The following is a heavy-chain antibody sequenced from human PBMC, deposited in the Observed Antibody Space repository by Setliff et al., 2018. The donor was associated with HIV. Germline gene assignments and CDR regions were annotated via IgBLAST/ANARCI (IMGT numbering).Heavy chain of an antibody. CDR3: ASLRRSSWYPWFDP. Sequence: PSETLSLTCTVSGGSISSHYWSWIRQPPGKGLEWIGYIYYSGNTNYNPSLKSRVTISVDTSKNQFSLKLTSVTAADTAVYYCASLRRSSWYPWFDPWGQGTLVTVSS. CDR1: GGSISSHY. V-gene: IGHV4-59*11. D-gene: IGHD6-13*01. J-gene: IGHJ5*02. CDR2: IYYSGNT.